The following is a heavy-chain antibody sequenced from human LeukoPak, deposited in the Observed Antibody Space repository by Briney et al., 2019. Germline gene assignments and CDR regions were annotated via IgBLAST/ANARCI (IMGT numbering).Heavy chain of an antibody. V-gene: IGHV4-34*01. CDR2: VNHSGST. CDR3: ARETRVPAAISPRTYYFDY. Sequence: SETLSLTCAVYGGSFSGYYWSWIRQPPGKGLEWIGEVNHSGSTNYNPSLKSRVTISVDTSKNQFSLKLSSVTAADTAVYYCARETRVPAAISPRTYYFDYWGQGTLVTVSS. CDR1: GGSFSGYY. D-gene: IGHD2-2*01. J-gene: IGHJ4*02.